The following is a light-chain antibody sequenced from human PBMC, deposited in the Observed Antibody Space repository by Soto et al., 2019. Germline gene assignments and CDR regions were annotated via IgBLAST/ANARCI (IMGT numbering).Light chain of an antibody. J-gene: IGKJ3*01. CDR1: QDIGSW. CDR2: AAS. Sequence: DIQMTQSPSSVSASVGDRVTITCRASQDIGSWLAWYQQKPGKAPRLLIYAASSLQSGVPSRFRGSESGTDFTLTISSLQPEDFATYYFQQANSFPLTFGPGTKVDIK. CDR3: QQANSFPLT. V-gene: IGKV1-12*01.